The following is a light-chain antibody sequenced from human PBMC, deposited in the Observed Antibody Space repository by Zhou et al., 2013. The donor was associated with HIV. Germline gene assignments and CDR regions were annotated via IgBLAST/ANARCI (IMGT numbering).Light chain of an antibody. CDR3: QQCDTSPRT. Sequence: EIVLTQSPATLSLSPGERATLSCRASQSVSKSYLAWYQQKPGQAPRLLIYGASSRATGIPDRFSGSGSGTDFTLTISRLEPEDFAVYYCQQCDTSPRTFGQGTKVEIK. J-gene: IGKJ1*01. V-gene: IGKV3-20*01. CDR1: QSVSKSY. CDR2: GAS.